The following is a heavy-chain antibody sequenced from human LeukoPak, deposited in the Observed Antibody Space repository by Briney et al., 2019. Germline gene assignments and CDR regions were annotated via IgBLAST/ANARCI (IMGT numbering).Heavy chain of an antibody. Sequence: SETLSLTCAVYGGSFSGFYWTWIRQPPGKGLEWIGEINDSGTSNYSPSLKSRVTVSVDTSKNQFSLKLRSVTAADTAVYYCARAPLPYFDFWSGYRYMGGFDYWGQGIPVTVSS. CDR2: INDSGTS. V-gene: IGHV4-34*01. D-gene: IGHD3-3*01. CDR3: ARAPLPYFDFWSGYRYMGGFDY. J-gene: IGHJ4*02. CDR1: GGSFSGFY.